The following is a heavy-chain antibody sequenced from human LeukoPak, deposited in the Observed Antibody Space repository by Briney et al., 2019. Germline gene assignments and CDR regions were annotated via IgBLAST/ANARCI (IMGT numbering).Heavy chain of an antibody. CDR1: GFTFDDYA. V-gene: IGHV3-9*01. J-gene: IGHJ4*02. D-gene: IGHD3-22*01. CDR2: ISWNSGSI. Sequence: GGSLRLSCAASGFTFDDYAMHWVRQAPGKGLEWVSGISWNSGSIAYADSIKGRFTISRDNAKNTLYLQMNSLRAEDTAIYYCANGRLFKGLLNYWGQGTLVTVSS. CDR3: ANGRLFKGLLNY.